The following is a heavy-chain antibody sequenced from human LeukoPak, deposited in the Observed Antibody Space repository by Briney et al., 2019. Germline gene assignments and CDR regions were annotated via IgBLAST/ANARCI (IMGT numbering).Heavy chain of an antibody. Sequence: SVKVSCKASGGTFSSYAISWVRQAPGQGLEWMGRIIPILGIANYAQKFQGRVTITADKSTSTAYMELSSLRSEDTAVYYCARWMRDSYGYDIWGQGTMVTVSS. CDR1: GGTFSSYA. V-gene: IGHV1-69*04. J-gene: IGHJ3*02. CDR3: ARWMRDSYGYDI. CDR2: IIPILGIA. D-gene: IGHD5-18*01.